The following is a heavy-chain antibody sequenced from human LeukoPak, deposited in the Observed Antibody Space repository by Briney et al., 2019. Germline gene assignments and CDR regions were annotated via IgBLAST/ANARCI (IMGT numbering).Heavy chain of an antibody. V-gene: IGHV3-23*01. CDR1: GFTFSKCC. D-gene: IGHD2-8*02. Sequence: GGSLRLSCAASGFTFSKCCMRWVRQPPGKGLEWVSSIFPSGGEIHYADSVRGRFTISRDNSKSTLSLQMNSLRAEDTAIYYCATYRQVLLPFESWGQGTLVTVSS. J-gene: IGHJ4*02. CDR3: ATYRQVLLPFES. CDR2: IFPSGGEI.